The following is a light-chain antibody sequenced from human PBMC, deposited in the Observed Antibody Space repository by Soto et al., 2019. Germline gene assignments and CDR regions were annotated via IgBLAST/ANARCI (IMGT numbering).Light chain of an antibody. CDR2: EVS. V-gene: IGLV2-14*01. CDR1: GGDVGGYNY. Sequence: QPVLTQPASVSGSPGQSITISCSGTGGDVGGYNYVSWYQQHPGKAPKLMIYEVSNRPSGVSNRFSGSKSGNTASLTISGLQAEDDADYYCSSYTSSSTVIFGGGTKLTVL. CDR3: SSYTSSSTVI. J-gene: IGLJ2*01.